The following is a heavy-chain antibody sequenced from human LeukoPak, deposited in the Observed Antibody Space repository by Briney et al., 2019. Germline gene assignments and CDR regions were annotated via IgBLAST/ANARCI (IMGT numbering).Heavy chain of an antibody. D-gene: IGHD3-10*01. J-gene: IGHJ6*03. CDR1: GFTFSSYS. Sequence: PGGSLRLSCAASGFTFSSYSMNWVRQAPGKGLEWVSSISSSSSYIYYADSVKGRFTISRDNAKNSLYLQMNSLRAEDTAVYYCARDRNTMVRGAYMDVWGKGTTVTISS. CDR3: ARDRNTMVRGAYMDV. V-gene: IGHV3-21*04. CDR2: ISSSSSYI.